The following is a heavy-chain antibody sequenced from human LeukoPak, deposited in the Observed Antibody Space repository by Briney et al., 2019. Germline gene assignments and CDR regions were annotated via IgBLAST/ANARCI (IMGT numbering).Heavy chain of an antibody. CDR2: INPNSGDT. V-gene: IGHV1-2*02. D-gene: IGHD2-2*01. CDR3: ARGSAAAPYFFDC. CDR1: GYTFTSYY. Sequence: ASVKVSCKASGYTFTSYYIHWVRQAPGQGLEWMGWINPNSGDTNYAQKFQGRVTMTRDTSISTAFMELTRLRSDDTAVYYCARGSAAAPYFFDCWGQGALVTVSS. J-gene: IGHJ4*02.